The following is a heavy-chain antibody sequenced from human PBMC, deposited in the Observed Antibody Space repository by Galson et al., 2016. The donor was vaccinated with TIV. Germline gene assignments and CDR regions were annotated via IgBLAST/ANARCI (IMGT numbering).Heavy chain of an antibody. CDR2: ISWNSGSI. CDR3: VRRYFDTSGYYAFDY. V-gene: IGHV3-9*01. Sequence: SLRLSCAASVFTFDDYAMHWVRQAPGKGLEWVSGISWNSGSIGYADSVKGRFKISRDNAKDSLYLQMNSLRVEDTALYYCVRRYFDTSGYYAFDYWGQGALVTVSS. J-gene: IGHJ4*02. D-gene: IGHD3-22*01. CDR1: VFTFDDYA.